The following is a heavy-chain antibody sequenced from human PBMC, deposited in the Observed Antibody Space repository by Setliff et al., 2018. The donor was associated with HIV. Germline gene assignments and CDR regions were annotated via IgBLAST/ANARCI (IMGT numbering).Heavy chain of an antibody. CDR1: GGTFSIYA. CDR2: IITIFGIP. V-gene: IGHV1-69*13. CDR3: AGGGVYYYDSSGWSMDY. Sequence: SVKVSCKASGGTFSIYAISWVRQAPGQGLEWMGGIITIFGIPNYAQKFQGRVTITADESTSTAYMELSSLRSEDTAVYYCAGGGVYYYDSSGWSMDYWGQGTLVTVSS. J-gene: IGHJ4*02. D-gene: IGHD3-22*01.